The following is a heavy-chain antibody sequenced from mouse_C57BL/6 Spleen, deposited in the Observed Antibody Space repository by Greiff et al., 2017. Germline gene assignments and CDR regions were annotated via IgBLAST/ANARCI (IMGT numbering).Heavy chain of an antibody. V-gene: IGHV1-18*01. CDR2: INPNNGGT. J-gene: IGHJ3*01. CDR1: GYTFTDYN. Sequence: VQLQQSGPELVKPGASVKIPCKASGYTFTDYNMDWVKQSHGKSLEWIGDINPNNGGTIYNQKFKGKATLTVDKSSSTAYMELRSLTSEDTAVYYCARLTSAWFAYWGQGTLVTVSA. CDR3: ARLTSAWFAY.